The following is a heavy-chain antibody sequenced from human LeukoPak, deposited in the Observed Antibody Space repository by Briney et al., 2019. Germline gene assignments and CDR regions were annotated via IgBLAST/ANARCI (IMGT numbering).Heavy chain of an antibody. CDR3: ATSDTVSTSNWFDP. J-gene: IGHJ5*02. CDR2: IRYSGST. Sequence: SETLSLTFNFSDGYISSNTYFWGWIRRPPGKGLKWIGSIRYSGSTYYNPSLKSRVTISVDTSKNQFSLNLSSLTAADTAVYYCATSDTVSTSNWFDPWGQVTLVTVS. V-gene: IGHV4-39*01. CDR1: DGYISSNTYF. D-gene: IGHD5/OR15-5a*01.